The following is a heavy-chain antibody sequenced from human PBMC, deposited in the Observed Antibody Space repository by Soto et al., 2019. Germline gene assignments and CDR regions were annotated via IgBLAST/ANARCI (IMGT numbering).Heavy chain of an antibody. CDR2: IKQDGSEK. CDR3: ARDRYSRHNWFDP. J-gene: IGHJ5*02. Sequence: PGGSLRLSCAASGFTFSSYWMSWVRQAPGKGLEWVANIKQDGSEKYYVDSVKGRFTISRDNAKNSLYLQMNSLRAEDTAVYYCARDRYSRHNWFDPWGQGTLVTVSS. CDR1: GFTFSSYW. D-gene: IGHD6-13*01. V-gene: IGHV3-7*01.